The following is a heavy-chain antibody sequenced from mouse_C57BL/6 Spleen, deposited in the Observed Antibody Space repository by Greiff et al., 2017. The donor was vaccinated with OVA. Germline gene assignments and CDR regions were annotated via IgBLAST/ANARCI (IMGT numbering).Heavy chain of an antibody. Sequence: VQLQQSGAELVRPGASVKLSCKASGYTFTDYYINWVKQRPGQGLEWIARIYPGSGNTYYNEKFKGKATLTAEKSSSTAYMQLSSLTSEDSAVYFCARFKTPADYFDYWGQGTTLTVSS. D-gene: IGHD1-2*01. V-gene: IGHV1-76*01. CDR1: GYTFTDYY. J-gene: IGHJ2*01. CDR2: IYPGSGNT. CDR3: ARFKTPADYFDY.